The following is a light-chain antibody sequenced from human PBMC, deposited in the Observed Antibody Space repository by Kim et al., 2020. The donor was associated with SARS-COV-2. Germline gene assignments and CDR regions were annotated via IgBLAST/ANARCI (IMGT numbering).Light chain of an antibody. CDR2: AAC. Sequence: DIQMTQSPSSLSASVGDRVTITCRASQRISTYLNWYQQQPGKAPRLLIYAACSLQSGVPSRFSGSGSGTDFTLTINSLQPEDFATYYCQQSFTTPLLTFGGGTKLEI. J-gene: IGKJ4*01. CDR3: QQSFTTPLLT. CDR1: QRISTY. V-gene: IGKV1-39*01.